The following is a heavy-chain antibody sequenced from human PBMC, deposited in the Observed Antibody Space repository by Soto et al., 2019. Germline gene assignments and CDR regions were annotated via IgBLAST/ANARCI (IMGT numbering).Heavy chain of an antibody. Sequence: SETRSLTWAVSGGSMSSGGYSWSWIRQQPGKGLEWIGYIYHSGSTYYNPSLKSRVTISVDRSKNQFSLKLSSVSAADTAVYYCARVPSPWGQGTLVTVSS. CDR3: ARVPSP. J-gene: IGHJ5*02. CDR2: IYHSGST. CDR1: GGSMSSGGYS. V-gene: IGHV4-30-2*01.